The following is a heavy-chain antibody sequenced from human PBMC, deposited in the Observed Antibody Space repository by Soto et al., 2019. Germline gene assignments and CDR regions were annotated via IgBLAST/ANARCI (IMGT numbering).Heavy chain of an antibody. CDR1: GFTFSDHF. CDR3: ASVKYYANRNHYYFHLDS. J-gene: IGHJ4*02. Sequence: PGGSLRLSCAASGFTFSDHFMDWVRQAPGKGLEWVGRIRNKANSYTTEYAASVKDRFTISRDDSGSSLRLQMDSLKTEDTAVYYCASVKYYANRNHYYFHLDSWGQGTLVTVSS. V-gene: IGHV3-72*01. D-gene: IGHD3-22*01. CDR2: IRNKANSYTT.